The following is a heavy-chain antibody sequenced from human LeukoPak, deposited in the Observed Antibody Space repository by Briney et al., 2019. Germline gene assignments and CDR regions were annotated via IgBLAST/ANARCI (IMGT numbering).Heavy chain of an antibody. D-gene: IGHD1-26*01. Sequence: SETLSLTCAVYGGSFSGYYWSWIRQPPGKGLEWIGEINHSGSTNYNPSLKSRVTISVDTSKSQFSLKLSSVTAADTAVYYCARGATVVGATPFDYWGQGTLVTVSS. CDR1: GGSFSGYY. V-gene: IGHV4-34*01. J-gene: IGHJ4*02. CDR3: ARGATVVGATPFDY. CDR2: INHSGST.